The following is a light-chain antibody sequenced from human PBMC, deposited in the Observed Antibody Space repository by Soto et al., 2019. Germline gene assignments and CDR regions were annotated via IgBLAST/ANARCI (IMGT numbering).Light chain of an antibody. CDR1: QSSSSW. CDR2: DAS. CDR3: QQYNSYWT. J-gene: IGKJ1*01. V-gene: IGKV1-5*01. Sequence: DIQMTQSPSTLSASVGDRVTITCRASQSSSSWLAWYQQKPGKAPKLLIYDASSLESGVPSRFSGSGSGTECTLIISSLQPDDFATHYCQQYNSYWTFGQGTKVEIK.